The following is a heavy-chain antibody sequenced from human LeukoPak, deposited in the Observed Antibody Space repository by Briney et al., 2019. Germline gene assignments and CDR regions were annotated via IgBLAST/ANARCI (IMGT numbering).Heavy chain of an antibody. Sequence: SETLSLTCAVYGGSFSGYYWSWIRQPPGKGLEWIGEINHSGSTYYNPSLKSRVTISVDTSKNQFSLKLSSVTAADTAVYYCARSKLWFGELLYFDYWGQGTLVTVSS. V-gene: IGHV4-34*01. CDR2: INHSGST. CDR1: GGSFSGYY. J-gene: IGHJ4*02. D-gene: IGHD3-10*01. CDR3: ARSKLWFGELLYFDY.